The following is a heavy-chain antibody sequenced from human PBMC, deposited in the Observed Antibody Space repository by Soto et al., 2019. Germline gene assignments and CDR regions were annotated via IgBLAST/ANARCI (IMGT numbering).Heavy chain of an antibody. CDR2: VRDSGANT. CDR3: ARSRRTYGDYYDL. D-gene: IGHD4-17*01. V-gene: IGHV3-23*01. Sequence: GGSLRLSCEASGFTFNTYAMTWVRQAPGKGLEWVSSVRDSGANTYYADSVKGRFTISRDNSKNTVYLQMNSLRGNDTALYYCARSRRTYGDYYDLWGKGTVVTVS. J-gene: IGHJ4*02. CDR1: GFTFNTYA.